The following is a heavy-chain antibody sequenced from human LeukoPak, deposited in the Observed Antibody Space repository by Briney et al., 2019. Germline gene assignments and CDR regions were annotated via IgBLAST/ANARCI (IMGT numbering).Heavy chain of an antibody. V-gene: IGHV3-15*01. J-gene: IGHJ4*02. CDR1: GFIFSNAW. D-gene: IGHD5-12*01. CDR3: TTGGYGGQFDY. CDR2: IKSKTYGGTT. Sequence: GGSLRLSCAASGFIFSNAWMSWVRQAPGKGLEWVGRIKSKTYGGTTDYAAPVKGRFTISRDDPKNTLYLQMNSLKTEDTAVYYCTTGGYGGQFDYWGQGTLVTVSS.